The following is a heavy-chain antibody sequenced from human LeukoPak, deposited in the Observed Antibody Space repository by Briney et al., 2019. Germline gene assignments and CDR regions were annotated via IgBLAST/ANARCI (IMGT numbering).Heavy chain of an antibody. Sequence: SETLSLTCTVSGDSISSGDYHWSWIRQPPGKGLEWIGYIYYSGRSYYNPSLESRITISVDTSKNQFSLKLRSVTAADTAVYYCAKTYYDSSGYHFDNWGQGTLVTVSS. V-gene: IGHV4-30-4*01. CDR3: AKTYYDSSGYHFDN. D-gene: IGHD3-22*01. J-gene: IGHJ4*02. CDR1: GDSISSGDYH. CDR2: IYYSGRS.